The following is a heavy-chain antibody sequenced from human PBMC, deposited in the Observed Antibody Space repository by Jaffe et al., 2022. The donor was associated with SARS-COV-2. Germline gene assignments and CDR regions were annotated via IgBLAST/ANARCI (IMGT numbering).Heavy chain of an antibody. D-gene: IGHD1-26*01. CDR2: INHSGST. V-gene: IGHV4-34*01. CDR3: ARALRVGATDYYYYGMDV. CDR1: GGSFSGYY. Sequence: QVQLQQWGAGLLKPSETLSLTCAVYGGSFSGYYWSWIRQPPGKGLEWIGEINHSGSTNYNPSLKSRVTISVDTSKNQFSLKLSSVTAADTAVYYCARALRVGATDYYYYGMDVWGQGTTVTVSS. J-gene: IGHJ6*02.